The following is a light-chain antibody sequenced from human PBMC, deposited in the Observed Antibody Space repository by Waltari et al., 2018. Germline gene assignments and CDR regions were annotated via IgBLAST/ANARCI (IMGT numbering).Light chain of an antibody. J-gene: IGLJ1*01. Sequence: QSALTQPASVSGSPGESITISCTGTSTDVGGYNCVPWYQQHPGKAPKLMIYDVSTRPSGVSNRFSGSKSGNTASLTISGLQAEDEADYYCSSYTSSNTLVFGTGTKVTAL. CDR2: DVS. V-gene: IGLV2-14*03. CDR3: SSYTSSNTLV. CDR1: STDVGGYNC.